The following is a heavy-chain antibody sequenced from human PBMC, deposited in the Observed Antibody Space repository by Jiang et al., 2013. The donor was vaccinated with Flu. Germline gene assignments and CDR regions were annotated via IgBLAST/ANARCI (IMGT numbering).Heavy chain of an antibody. J-gene: IGHJ5*01. CDR1: GDSFSPYY. CDR3: ARRVDVSGEQPHLNWFDS. D-gene: IGHD3-10*01. V-gene: IGHV4-59*08. Sequence: SGLVKPSETLSLACTVSGDSFSPYYWSWIRQPPGKGLEWLGYIYYNGNIANYNPSLESRVTISVDTSQNQFSLKLSSVTAADTAVYYCARRVDVSGEQPHLNWFDSWARESWSPSPQ. CDR2: IYYNGNIA.